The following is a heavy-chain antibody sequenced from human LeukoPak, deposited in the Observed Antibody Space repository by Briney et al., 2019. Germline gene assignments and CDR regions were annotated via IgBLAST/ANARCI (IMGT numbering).Heavy chain of an antibody. CDR2: ISGSGGST. J-gene: IGHJ4*02. D-gene: IGHD3-10*01. Sequence: GGSLRLSCAASGFTFSSYSMSWVRQAPGKGLEWVSAISGSGGSTYYADSVKGRFTISRDNSKNTLYLQMNSLRAEDTAVYYCAKGRVRGVIFGYWGQGTLVTVSS. CDR3: AKGRVRGVIFGY. V-gene: IGHV3-23*01. CDR1: GFTFSSYS.